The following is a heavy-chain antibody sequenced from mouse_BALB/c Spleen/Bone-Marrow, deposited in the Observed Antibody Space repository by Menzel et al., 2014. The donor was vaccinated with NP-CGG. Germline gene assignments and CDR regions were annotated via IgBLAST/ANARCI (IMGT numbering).Heavy chain of an antibody. CDR3: ARQLAYAMDY. D-gene: IGHD4-1*01. CDR1: GFTFSDYY. J-gene: IGHJ4*01. Sequence: EVKLEESGGGLVQPGGSLKLSCATSGFTFSDYYMYWVRQTPEKRLEWVAYITKGGGSTYYPDIVKGRFTISRDNAKNTLYLQMSRLKSEDTAMYYCARQLAYAMDYWCQGTSVTVSS. CDR2: ITKGGGST. V-gene: IGHV5-12*02.